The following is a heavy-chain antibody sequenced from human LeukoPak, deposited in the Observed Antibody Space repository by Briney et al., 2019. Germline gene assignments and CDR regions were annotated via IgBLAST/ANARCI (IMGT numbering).Heavy chain of an antibody. CDR3: ARESAAADTSSWFDP. D-gene: IGHD6-13*01. CDR1: GFTFSTYV. J-gene: IGHJ5*02. Sequence: GGSLRLSCAASGFTFSTYVMHWVRQAPGKGLICVSRISHDGTDTSYADSVKDRFTVSRDNVKNSLYLQMNSLRAEDTAVYYCARESAAADTSSWFDPWGQGTLGTVS. CDR2: ISHDGTDT. V-gene: IGHV3-74*01.